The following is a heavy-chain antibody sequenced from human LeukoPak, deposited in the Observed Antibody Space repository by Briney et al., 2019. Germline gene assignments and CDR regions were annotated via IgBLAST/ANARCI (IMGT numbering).Heavy chain of an antibody. Sequence: PSETLSLTCAVYGGSFSGYYWSWIRQPPGKGLEWIGEINHSGSTNYNPSLKSRVTISVDTSKNHFTLKLSSVTAADTAVYYCARGRRWASLGYWGKGTLVTVAS. CDR2: INHSGST. CDR3: ARGRRWASLGY. J-gene: IGHJ4*02. D-gene: IGHD4-23*01. V-gene: IGHV4-34*01. CDR1: GGSFSGYY.